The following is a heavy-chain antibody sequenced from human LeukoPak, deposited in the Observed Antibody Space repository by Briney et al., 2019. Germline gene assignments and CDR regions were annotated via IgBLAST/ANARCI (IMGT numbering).Heavy chain of an antibody. J-gene: IGHJ4*02. CDR2: ISGSGGST. Sequence: PGGSLRLSCAASGFTFSSYAMSWVRQAPGKGLEWVSAISGSGGSTYYADSVKGRFTISRDNSKNTLYLQMNGLRAEDTAVYYCALTGSSGWYFDYWGQGTLVTVSS. V-gene: IGHV3-23*01. CDR1: GFTFSSYA. D-gene: IGHD6-19*01. CDR3: ALTGSSGWYFDY.